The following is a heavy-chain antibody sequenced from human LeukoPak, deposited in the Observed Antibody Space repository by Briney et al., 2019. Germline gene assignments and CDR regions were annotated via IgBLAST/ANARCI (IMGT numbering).Heavy chain of an antibody. J-gene: IGHJ4*02. D-gene: IGHD1-26*01. CDR3: ARRGGVGATFDY. CDR2: IHYSGST. Sequence: PSETLSLTCTVSGGSISSYYWSWIRQPPGKGLEWIGYIHYSGSTNYSPSLKSRVTISVDTSKNQFSLKLSSVTAADTAVYYCARRGGVGATFDYWGQGTLVTVSS. V-gene: IGHV4-59*08. CDR1: GGSISSYY.